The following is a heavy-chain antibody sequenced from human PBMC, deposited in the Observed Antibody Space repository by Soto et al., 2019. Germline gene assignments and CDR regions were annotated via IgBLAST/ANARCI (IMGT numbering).Heavy chain of an antibody. D-gene: IGHD3-3*01. CDR2: ISGSGGST. Sequence: GGSLRLSCAASGLTFSSYAMSWVRQAPGKGLEWVSAISGSGGSTYYADSVKGRFTISRDNSKNTLYLQMNSLRAEDTAVYYCAKNLWYYDFWSGYGLWGQGTLVTVSS. CDR1: GLTFSSYA. V-gene: IGHV3-23*01. J-gene: IGHJ4*02. CDR3: AKNLWYYDFWSGYGL.